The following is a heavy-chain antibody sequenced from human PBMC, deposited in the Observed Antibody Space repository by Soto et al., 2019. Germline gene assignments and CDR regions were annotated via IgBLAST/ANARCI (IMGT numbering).Heavy chain of an antibody. V-gene: IGHV3-30-3*01. D-gene: IGHD3-22*01. CDR3: ARVRRPYYDSSGYYFQH. CDR2: ISYDGSNK. CDR1: GFTFSSYA. Sequence: SLRLSCAASGFTFSSYAMHWVRQAPGKGLEWVAVISYDGSNKYYADSVKGRFTISRDNSKNTLYLQMNSLRAEDTAVYYCARVRRPYYDSSGYYFQHWGQGTLVTVSS. J-gene: IGHJ1*01.